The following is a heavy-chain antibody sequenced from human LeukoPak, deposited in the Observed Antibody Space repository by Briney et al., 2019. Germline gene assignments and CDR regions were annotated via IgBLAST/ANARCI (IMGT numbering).Heavy chain of an antibody. CDR3: ASSSSWSGFDY. D-gene: IGHD6-13*01. CDR1: GGSISSGGYY. Sequence: SETLSPTCTVSGGSISSGGYYWSWIRQHPGKGLEWIGYIYYSGSTYYNPSLKSRVTISVDTSKNQFSLKLSSVTAADTAVYYCASSSSWSGFDYWGQGTLVTVSS. J-gene: IGHJ4*02. CDR2: IYYSGST. V-gene: IGHV4-31*03.